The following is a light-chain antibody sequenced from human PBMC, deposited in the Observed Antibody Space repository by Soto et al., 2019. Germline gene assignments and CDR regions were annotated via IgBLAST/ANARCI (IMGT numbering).Light chain of an antibody. Sequence: QSALTQPPSAAGSPGQSVTISCTGVRSDVGGYNYVSWYQQHPGKAPKLMIYEVSKRPSGVPDRFSGSKSGNTASLPCSGLQSEDEADYYCISYAGSVVFGRGTQLTVL. CDR2: EVS. V-gene: IGLV2-8*01. CDR1: RSDVGGYNY. CDR3: ISYAGSVV. J-gene: IGLJ2*01.